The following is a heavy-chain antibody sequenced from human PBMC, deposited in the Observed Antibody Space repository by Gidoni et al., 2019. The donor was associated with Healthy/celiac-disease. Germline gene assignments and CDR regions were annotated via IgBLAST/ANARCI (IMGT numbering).Heavy chain of an antibody. V-gene: IGHV3-53*01. J-gene: IGHJ3*02. Sequence: EVQLVESGGGLIQPGGSLRLSCAASGFTVSSNYMSWVRQAPGKGLEWVSVINSGGSTYYADSVKGRFTISRDNSKNTLYLQMNSLRAEDTAVYYCARDPTDYYDSSGLGHGGDAFDIWGQGTMVTVSS. CDR1: GFTVSSNY. CDR3: ARDPTDYYDSSGLGHGGDAFDI. D-gene: IGHD3-22*01. CDR2: INSGGST.